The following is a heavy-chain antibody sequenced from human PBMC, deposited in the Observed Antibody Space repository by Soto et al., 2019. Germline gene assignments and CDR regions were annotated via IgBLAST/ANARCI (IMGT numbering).Heavy chain of an antibody. V-gene: IGHV4-28*01. J-gene: IGHJ4*02. CDR3: ARREIEGPIDC. D-gene: IGHD1-26*01. CDR1: GYSISSSNW. CDR2: IYYSGTT. Sequence: QVQLQESGPGLVKPSDTLSLTCAVSGYSISSSNWWGWIRQPPGKGLEGIGYIYYSGTTYYNPSLKSXVTXSXRTSKNQFSLKLTSVTAVDTAVYYCARREIEGPIDCWGQGTLVTVSS.